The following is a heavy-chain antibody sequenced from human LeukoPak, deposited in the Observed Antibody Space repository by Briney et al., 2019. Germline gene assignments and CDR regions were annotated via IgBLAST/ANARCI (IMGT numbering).Heavy chain of an antibody. D-gene: IGHD6-6*01. V-gene: IGHV4-34*01. Sequence: GSLRLSCAASGFTFSSYAMSWIRQPPGKGLEWIGEINHSGSTNYNPSLKSRVTISVDTSKNQFSLKLSSVTAADTAVYYCARVRGSSSLLDYWGQGTLVTVSS. J-gene: IGHJ4*02. CDR1: GFTFSSYA. CDR2: INHSGST. CDR3: ARVRGSSSLLDY.